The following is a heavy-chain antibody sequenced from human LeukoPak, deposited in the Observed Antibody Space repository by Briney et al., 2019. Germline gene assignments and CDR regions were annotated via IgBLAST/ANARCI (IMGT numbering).Heavy chain of an antibody. Sequence: PGGSLRLSCAASGFAFSSYAMSWVRQAPGKGLEWVSAISGSGGSTYYADSVKGRFTISRDNSKNTLYLQMNSLRAEDTAVYYCARNSGYGYYFDYWGQGTLVTVSS. CDR1: GFAFSSYA. CDR2: ISGSGGST. D-gene: IGHD5-12*01. CDR3: ARNSGYGYYFDY. J-gene: IGHJ4*02. V-gene: IGHV3-23*01.